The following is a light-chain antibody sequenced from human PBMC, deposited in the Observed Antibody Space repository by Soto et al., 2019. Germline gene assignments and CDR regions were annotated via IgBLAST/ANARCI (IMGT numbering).Light chain of an antibody. J-gene: IGKJ2*01. V-gene: IGKV1-27*01. CDR3: EIYNSASVP. Sequence: DIQMTQSQSALSASVGDRVTIPCRASQSISNYSAWYQQKPGKATKLLIYAASTWQSGAPSRLSGEGNATDFTLTMIGLQPEDISTYYCEIYNSASVPLGQGTKQEIK. CDR1: QSISNY. CDR2: AAS.